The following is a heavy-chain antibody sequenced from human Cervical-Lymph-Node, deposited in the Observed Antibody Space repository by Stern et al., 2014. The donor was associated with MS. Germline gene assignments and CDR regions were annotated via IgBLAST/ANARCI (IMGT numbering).Heavy chain of an antibody. D-gene: IGHD6-13*01. Sequence: QVTLKESGPVLVKPTETLTLTCTVSGFSLSNARMGVSWIRQTPGKALEWLAHIFSNDEKSYSTSLKSRLTISKDTSKSQVVLTMTNMDPVDTATYYCARIPPGYSVAWDWYFDLWGRGTLVTVYS. CDR3: ARIPPGYSVAWDWYFDL. V-gene: IGHV2-26*01. CDR2: IFSNDEK. J-gene: IGHJ2*01. CDR1: GFSLSNARMG.